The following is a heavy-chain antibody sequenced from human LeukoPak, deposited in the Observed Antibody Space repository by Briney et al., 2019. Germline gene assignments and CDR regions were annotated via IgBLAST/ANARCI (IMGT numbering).Heavy chain of an antibody. CDR3: ARVGSSWYFDY. V-gene: IGHV3-21*01. J-gene: IGHJ4*02. CDR2: ISSSSSYI. Sequence: GGSLRLSCAASGFTFSSYSMNWVRQAPGKGLGWVSSISSSSSYIYYADSVKGRFTISRDNAKNSLYLQMNSLRAEDTAVYYCARVGSSWYFDYWGQGTLVTVSS. D-gene: IGHD6-13*01. CDR1: GFTFSSYS.